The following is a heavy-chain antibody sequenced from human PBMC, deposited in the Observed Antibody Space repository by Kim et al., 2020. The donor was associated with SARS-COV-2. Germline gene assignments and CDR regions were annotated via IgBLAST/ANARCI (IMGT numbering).Heavy chain of an antibody. J-gene: IGHJ4*02. CDR2: IYYSGST. CDR3: ARAPNDFWSGYPYYFDY. Sequence: SETLSLTCTVSGGSVSSGSYFWSWIRQPPGKGLEWIGYIYYSGSTNYNPSLKSRVTMSVDTSKNQFSLNLRSVTAADMAVYYCARAPNDFWSGYPYYFDYWGQGTLVTVSS. V-gene: IGHV4-61*01. CDR1: GGSVSSGSYF. D-gene: IGHD3-3*01.